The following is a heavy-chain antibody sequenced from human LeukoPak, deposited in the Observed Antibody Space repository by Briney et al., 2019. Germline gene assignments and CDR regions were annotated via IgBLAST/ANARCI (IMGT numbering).Heavy chain of an antibody. CDR2: LYSGGDT. V-gene: IGHV3-53*01. D-gene: IGHD3-10*01. CDR1: GFTVSSNY. Sequence: PGRSLRLSCAASGFTVSSNYTTWVRQAPGKGLEWVSVLYSGGDTYYADSVKGRFTISRDNAKNSLYLQMNSLRAEDTAVYYCARGVPLTVRGVIPLDFDYWGQGTLVTVSS. J-gene: IGHJ4*02. CDR3: ARGVPLTVRGVIPLDFDY.